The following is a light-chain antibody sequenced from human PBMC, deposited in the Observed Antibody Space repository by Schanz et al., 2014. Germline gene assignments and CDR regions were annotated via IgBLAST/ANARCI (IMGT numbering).Light chain of an antibody. V-gene: IGLV2-23*01. CDR3: SSYVGSNNWV. CDR2: EGS. CDR1: SSDVGSYNL. J-gene: IGLJ3*02. Sequence: QSALTQPASVSGSPGQSITISCTGTSSDVGSYNLVSWYQQHPGKAPKLMIYEGSKRPSGVSNRFSGSKSGNTASLTISGLQAEDEADYYCSSYVGSNNWVFGGGTKVTVL.